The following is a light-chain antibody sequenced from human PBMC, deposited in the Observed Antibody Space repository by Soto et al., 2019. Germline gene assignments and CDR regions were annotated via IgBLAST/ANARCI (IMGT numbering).Light chain of an antibody. J-gene: IGKJ1*01. V-gene: IGKV3-20*01. CDR1: QSVSSSY. CDR2: GAS. Sequence: EIVMTQSPATLSVSPGERVTLSCRASQSVSSSYLAWYQQKPGQAPRLLIYGASSRATGIPDRFSGSGSGTDFTLTISRLEPEDFAVYYCQQYGSSWWTFGQGTKVDI. CDR3: QQYGSSWWT.